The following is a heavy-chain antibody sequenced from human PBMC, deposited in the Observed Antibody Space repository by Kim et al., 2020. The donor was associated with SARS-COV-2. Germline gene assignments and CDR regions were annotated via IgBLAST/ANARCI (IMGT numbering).Heavy chain of an antibody. V-gene: IGHV5-10-1*01. Sequence: SPSFQGHVTISADKSISTAYLQWSSLKASDTAMYYCARSGYSSSSGWFDPWGQGTLVTVSS. CDR3: ARSGYSSSSGWFDP. J-gene: IGHJ5*02. D-gene: IGHD6-6*01.